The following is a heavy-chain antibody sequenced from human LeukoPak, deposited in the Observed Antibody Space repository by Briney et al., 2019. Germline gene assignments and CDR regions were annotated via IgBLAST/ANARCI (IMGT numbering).Heavy chain of an antibody. V-gene: IGHV4-39*01. CDR1: GGSISSSSYY. CDR3: ARQPYGHYFDY. D-gene: IGHD4-17*01. J-gene: IGHJ4*02. CDR2: IHYSGST. Sequence: SETLSLTCTVSGGSISSSSYYWGWIRQPPGKGLEWIGSIHYSGSTYYNPSLKSRVTISVDTSKNQFSLKLSSVTAADTAVYYCARQPYGHYFDYWGQGTLVTVSS.